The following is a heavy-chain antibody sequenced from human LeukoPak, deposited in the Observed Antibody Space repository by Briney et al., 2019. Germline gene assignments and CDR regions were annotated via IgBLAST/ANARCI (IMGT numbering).Heavy chain of an antibody. CDR3: AKVMPPGRILFYSYYMDV. CDR1: GFTFSSYA. D-gene: IGHD2-15*01. Sequence: GGSLRLSCAASGFTFSSYAMHWVRQAPGKGLEWVAVISYDGSNKYYADSVKGRFTISRDNSKNTLYLQMNSLRAEDTAVYYCAKVMPPGRILFYSYYMDVWGRGTTVTVSS. V-gene: IGHV3-30-3*01. CDR2: ISYDGSNK. J-gene: IGHJ6*03.